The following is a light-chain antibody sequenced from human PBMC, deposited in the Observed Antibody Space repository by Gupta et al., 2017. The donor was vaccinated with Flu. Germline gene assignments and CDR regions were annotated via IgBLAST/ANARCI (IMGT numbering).Light chain of an antibody. CDR1: SSDVGGYNY. CDR3: CSYAGSYTFWV. Sequence: QPALTQPRSVSGSPGQSVPISCTGTSSDVGGYNYVSWYQQHPGKAPKLMIYDVNKRPSGVPDRFSGSKSGNTASLTISGLQAEDEADYYCCSYAGSYTFWVFGGGTKLTVL. V-gene: IGLV2-11*01. CDR2: DVN. J-gene: IGLJ3*02.